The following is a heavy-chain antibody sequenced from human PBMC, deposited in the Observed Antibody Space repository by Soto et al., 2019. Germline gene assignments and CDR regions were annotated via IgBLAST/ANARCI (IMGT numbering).Heavy chain of an antibody. CDR3: ARHRCSGGSCYRTYAFDI. CDR2: ISRSDRYI. D-gene: IGHD2-15*01. V-gene: IGHV3-21*06. CDR1: GFNFSTYT. Sequence: RWSLRPSCTASGFNFSTYTMNWFRQAPGKGLEWVSSISRSDRYIYYADSVKGRFTISRDDAKNSLYLQMNSLRAEDTAVYYCARHRCSGGSCYRTYAFDIWGQGTLVTVSS. J-gene: IGHJ3*02.